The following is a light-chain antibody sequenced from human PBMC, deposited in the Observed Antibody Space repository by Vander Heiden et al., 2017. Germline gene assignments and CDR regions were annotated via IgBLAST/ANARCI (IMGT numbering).Light chain of an antibody. J-gene: IGKJ3*01. CDR1: QTICSS. CDR3: HQRSSLRFT. V-gene: IGKV6-21*01. CDR2: YAA. Sequence: VLTQSADFQSVITKEKVTITFRASQTICSSLHWYQQKPEQSPTLLMKYAAQTFAGVPPKFSGSGSGTDFTITINSMEAEDDATYYCHQRSSLRFTFGPGTKVDIK.